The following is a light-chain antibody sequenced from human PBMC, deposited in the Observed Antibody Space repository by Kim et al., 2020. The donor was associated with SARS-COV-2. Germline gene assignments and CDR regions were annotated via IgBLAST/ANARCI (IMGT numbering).Light chain of an antibody. CDR1: RVGHQC. V-gene: IGLV3-1*01. CDR2: LDS. Sequence: VDPDQNASITCTGARVGHQCACWYQQQPGQSPVLVIYLDSKRPSGIPVRFCSSNCGRTAALTISGAQAMDRADYYCQAWESSTEVFGNRTKVTVL. J-gene: IGLJ1*01. CDR3: QAWESSTEV.